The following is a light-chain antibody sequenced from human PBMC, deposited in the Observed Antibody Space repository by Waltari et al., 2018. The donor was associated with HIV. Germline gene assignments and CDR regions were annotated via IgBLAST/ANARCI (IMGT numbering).Light chain of an antibody. V-gene: IGKV1-5*03. CDR1: QSISSW. J-gene: IGKJ1*01. CDR3: QQYNSYSRA. CDR2: KAS. Sequence: DIQMTQSPSTLSVSVGDSVIITCRASQSISSWLAWYQQKPGKAPKLLIYKASTLKSGVASRFSGSGSGTEFTLTISSLQPDDFATYYCQQYNSYSRAFGQGTKVEI.